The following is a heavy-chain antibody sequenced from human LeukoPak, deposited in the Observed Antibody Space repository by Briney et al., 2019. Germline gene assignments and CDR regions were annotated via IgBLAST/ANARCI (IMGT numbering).Heavy chain of an antibody. V-gene: IGHV3-23*01. D-gene: IGHD3-22*01. CDR3: AKGSKTPYYDSSGG. CDR2: ISGSGGST. J-gene: IGHJ4*02. Sequence: GGSLRLSCVASGFTFSSYAMSWVRQAPGKGLEWVSVISGSGGSTYYADSVKGRFTISRDNSKNTLFLQLNSLRAEDTARYYCAKGSKTPYYDSSGGWGQGTLVTVSS. CDR1: GFTFSSYA.